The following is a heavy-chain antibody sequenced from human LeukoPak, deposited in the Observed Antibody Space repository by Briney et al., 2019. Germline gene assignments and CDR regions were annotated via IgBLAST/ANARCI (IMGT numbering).Heavy chain of an antibody. D-gene: IGHD4-17*01. Sequence: SGTLSLTCAVSGGSISSSNWWSWVRQPPGKGLEWIGEIYHSGSTNYNPSLKSRVTISVDKSKNQFSLKLSSVTAADTAVYYCARAYYGDYYYYGMDVWGQGTTVTVSS. CDR2: IYHSGST. V-gene: IGHV4-4*02. CDR1: GGSISSSNW. CDR3: ARAYYGDYYYYGMDV. J-gene: IGHJ6*02.